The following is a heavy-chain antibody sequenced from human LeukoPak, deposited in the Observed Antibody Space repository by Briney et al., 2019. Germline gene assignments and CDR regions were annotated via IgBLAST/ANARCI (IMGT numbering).Heavy chain of an antibody. CDR1: GDSISTSSYY. Sequence: SETLSLTCTVSGDSISTSSYYWGWIRQPPGKGLEWLGSIYYSGSTYYNPSLKSRVTISVDTSKNQFSLNLYSVTAADTAVFYCARSYYYDYRQIDYWGQGTLSPSP. D-gene: IGHD3-22*01. CDR3: ARSYYYDYRQIDY. J-gene: IGHJ4*02. CDR2: IYYSGST. V-gene: IGHV4-39*01.